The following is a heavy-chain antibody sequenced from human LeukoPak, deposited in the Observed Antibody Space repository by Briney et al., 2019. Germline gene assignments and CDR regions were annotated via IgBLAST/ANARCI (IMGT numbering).Heavy chain of an antibody. V-gene: IGHV1-69*02. Sequence: SVNVSCKASGGTFTSYTISWVRQAPGQGREWMGRIIPILGIANYAQKLQGRVTISADRTTSTAYMEQSSLRSEDAAVYYCARGPSYYDSSGDYTRQAGYFDYWGQGTLVTVSS. D-gene: IGHD3-22*01. CDR2: IIPILGIA. CDR1: GGTFTSYT. J-gene: IGHJ4*02. CDR3: ARGPSYYDSSGDYTRQAGYFDY.